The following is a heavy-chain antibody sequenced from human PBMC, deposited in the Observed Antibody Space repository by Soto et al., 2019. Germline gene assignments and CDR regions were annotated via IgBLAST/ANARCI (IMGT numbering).Heavy chain of an antibody. CDR2: ISAYNGNT. CDR3: AREGPCELLVPPFDY. Sequence: ASVKVSCKASGYTFTSYGISWVRQAPGQGLEWMGWISAYNGNTNYAQKLQGRVTMTTDTSTSTAYMELRSLRSDDTAVYYCAREGPCELLVPPFDYWGQGTLVTVSS. CDR1: GYTFTSYG. J-gene: IGHJ4*02. D-gene: IGHD1-26*01. V-gene: IGHV1-18*01.